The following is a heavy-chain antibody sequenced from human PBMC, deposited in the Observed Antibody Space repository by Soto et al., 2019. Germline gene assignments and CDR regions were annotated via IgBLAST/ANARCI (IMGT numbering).Heavy chain of an antibody. Sequence: QVQLVQSGAEVKKPGSSVKVSCKASGGTFSSYTISWVRQAPGQGLEWMGRIIPILGIANYAQKFQGRVTXTXDXXTSTAYMELSSLRSEDTAVYYCARIGRDGYNYFDYWGQGTLVTVSS. CDR2: IIPILGIA. CDR1: GGTFSSYT. D-gene: IGHD5-12*01. J-gene: IGHJ4*02. CDR3: ARIGRDGYNYFDY. V-gene: IGHV1-69*02.